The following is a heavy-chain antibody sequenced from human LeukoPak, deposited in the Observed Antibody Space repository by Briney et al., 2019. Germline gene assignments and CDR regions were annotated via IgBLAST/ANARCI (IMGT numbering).Heavy chain of an antibody. CDR1: GGSISSYY. V-gene: IGHV4-4*07. Sequence: SETLSLTCTVSGGSISSYYWSWIRQPAGKGLEWIGRIYTSGSTNYNPSLKSRVTMSVDTSKNQFSLKLSSVTAADTAVYYCAKSRGGTTIYAFDDWGQGTLVIVSS. D-gene: IGHD1-7*01. J-gene: IGHJ4*02. CDR2: IYTSGST. CDR3: AKSRGGTTIYAFDD.